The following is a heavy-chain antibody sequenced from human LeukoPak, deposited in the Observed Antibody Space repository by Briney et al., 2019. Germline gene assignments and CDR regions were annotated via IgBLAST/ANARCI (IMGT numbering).Heavy chain of an antibody. Sequence: SETLSLTCAVYGGSFSGYYWSWIRQPPGKGLEWIGEINHSGSTNYNPSLKSRVTISVDTSKNQFSLKLSSVTAADTAVYYCARFFLPGGYFDYWGQGTLSQSPQ. CDR2: INHSGST. V-gene: IGHV4-34*01. J-gene: IGHJ4*02. D-gene: IGHD2-15*01. CDR1: GGSFSGYY. CDR3: ARFFLPGGYFDY.